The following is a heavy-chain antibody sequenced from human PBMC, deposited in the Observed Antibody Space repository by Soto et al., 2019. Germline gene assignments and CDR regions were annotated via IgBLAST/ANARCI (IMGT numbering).Heavy chain of an antibody. V-gene: IGHV3-48*04. J-gene: IGHJ3*02. CDR2: ISSSSSTI. D-gene: IGHD3-9*01. CDR1: GFTFSSYS. CDR3: AHVLRYFDNHALDI. Sequence: GGSLRLSCAASGFTFSSYSMNWVRQAPGKGLEWVSYISSSSSTIYYADSVKGRFTISRDNAKNSLYLQMNSLRAEDTAVYYCAHVLRYFDNHALDIWGQGTMVTVSS.